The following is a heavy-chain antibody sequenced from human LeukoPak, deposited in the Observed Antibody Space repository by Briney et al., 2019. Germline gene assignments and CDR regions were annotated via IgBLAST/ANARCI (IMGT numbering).Heavy chain of an antibody. V-gene: IGHV1-69*04. D-gene: IGHD6-13*01. CDR3: AREGDPLAGSSWWGENWFDP. CDR1: GGTFSSYA. Sequence: GASVKVSCKASGGTFSSYAISWVRQAPGQGLEWMGRIIPILGIANYAQKFQGRVTITADKSTSTAYMELSSLRSEDTAVYYCAREGDPLAGSSWWGENWFDPWGQGTLVTVSS. J-gene: IGHJ5*02. CDR2: IIPILGIA.